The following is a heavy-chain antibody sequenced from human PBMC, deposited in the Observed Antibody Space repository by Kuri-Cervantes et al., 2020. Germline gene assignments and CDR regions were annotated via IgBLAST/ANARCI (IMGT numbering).Heavy chain of an antibody. CDR2: ISGSGGST. V-gene: IGHV3-23*01. CDR1: GFTFSSYA. J-gene: IGHJ4*02. Sequence: GGSLRLSCAASGFTFSSYAMSWVRQAPGKGLEWVSVISGSGGSTYYADSVKGRFTISRDNSKNTLYLQMNSLIREDTAVYYCAKDVYGDYAYDKWGQGALVTVSS. D-gene: IGHD4-17*01. CDR3: AKDVYGDYAYDK.